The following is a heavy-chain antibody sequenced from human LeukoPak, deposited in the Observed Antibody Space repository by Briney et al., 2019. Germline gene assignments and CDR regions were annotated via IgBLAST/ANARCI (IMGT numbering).Heavy chain of an antibody. D-gene: IGHD1-7*01. CDR2: IYYSGST. CDR1: GGSISSYY. V-gene: IGHV4-59*01. J-gene: IGHJ6*03. CDR3: ARTVTGTTPYYYYMDV. Sequence: PSETLSLTCTVSGGSISSYYWSWIRQPAGKGLEWIGYIYYSGSTNYNPSLKSRVTISVDTSKNQFSLKLSSVTAADTAVYYCARTVTGTTPYYYYMDVWGKGTTVTVSS.